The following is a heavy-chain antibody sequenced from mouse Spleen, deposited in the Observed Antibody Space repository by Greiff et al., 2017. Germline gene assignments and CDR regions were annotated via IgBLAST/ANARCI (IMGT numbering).Heavy chain of an antibody. CDR3: ATPTMITTGYYAMDY. CDR2: IDPYDSET. Sequence: LQQPGAELVRPGSSVKLSCKASGYTFTSYWMHWVKQRPEQGLEWIGRIDPYDSETHYNQKFKDKAILTVDKSSSTAYMQLSSLTSEDSAVYYCATPTMITTGYYAMDYWGQGTSVTVSS. J-gene: IGHJ4*01. V-gene: IGHV1-52*01. CDR1: GYTFTSYW. D-gene: IGHD2-4*01.